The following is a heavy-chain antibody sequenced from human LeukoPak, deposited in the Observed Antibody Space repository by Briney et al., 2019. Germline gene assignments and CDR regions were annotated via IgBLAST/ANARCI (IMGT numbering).Heavy chain of an antibody. CDR1: GYTFTSYS. J-gene: IGHJ4*02. D-gene: IGHD6-13*01. V-gene: IGHV1-3*01. CDR3: ARDPIGSRWPYYFDY. CDR2: INGGNGNT. Sequence: GASVKVSCKASGYTFTSYSMHWVRQAPGQRLEWMGWINGGNGNTQYSQKCQGRVTITRDTSASTAYMELNSLTSEDTAVYYCARDPIGSRWPYYFDYWGQGTLVTVSS.